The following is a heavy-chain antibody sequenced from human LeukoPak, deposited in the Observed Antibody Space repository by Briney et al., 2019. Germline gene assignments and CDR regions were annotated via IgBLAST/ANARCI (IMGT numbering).Heavy chain of an antibody. CDR1: GGSISSYY. Sequence: SETLSLTCTVSGGSISSYYWSWIRQPPGKGLEWIGYISFSGSTNYNPSLKSRVTISLDTSKNQFSLKLSSVTAADTAVYYCAGHHPRNTVDFWGQGTLVTVSS. J-gene: IGHJ4*02. CDR3: AGHHPRNTVDF. D-gene: IGHD2-8*02. CDR2: ISFSGST. V-gene: IGHV4-59*08.